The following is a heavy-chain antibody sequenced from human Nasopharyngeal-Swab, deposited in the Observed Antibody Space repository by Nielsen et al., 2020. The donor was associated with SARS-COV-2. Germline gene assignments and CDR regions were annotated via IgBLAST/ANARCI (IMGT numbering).Heavy chain of an antibody. D-gene: IGHD2-2*01. CDR3: ARESGVSSTSPFDC. V-gene: IGHV3-33*01. CDR2: MWYAGSSE. CDR1: GFTFINYD. Sequence: GESLKLSCTASGFTFINYDIHWLRHTPGKGLEWVSVMWYAGSSERYADSVKGRFTISRDISKNTLYLQMNSLRAEDTAVYYCARESGVSSTSPFDCWGRGTLVTVSS. J-gene: IGHJ4*02.